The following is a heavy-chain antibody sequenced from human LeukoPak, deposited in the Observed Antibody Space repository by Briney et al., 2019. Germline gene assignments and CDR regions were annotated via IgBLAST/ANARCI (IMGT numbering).Heavy chain of an antibody. D-gene: IGHD3-10*01. V-gene: IGHV1-2*02. CDR2: MSPNSGGT. J-gene: IGHJ4*02. CDR1: GYTFSGHH. CDR3: AREGELSGSYSCCFDY. Sequence: ASVKVSCKASGYTFSGHHMHWVRQAPGQGLEWMGWMSPNSGGTEYAQKFQGRVTMTRDTSISTAYMELSRLRSDDTAVYYCAREGELSGSYSCCFDYWGQGTLVTVSS.